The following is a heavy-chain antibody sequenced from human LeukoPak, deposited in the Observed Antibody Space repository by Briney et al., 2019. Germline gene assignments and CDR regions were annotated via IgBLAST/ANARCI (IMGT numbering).Heavy chain of an antibody. V-gene: IGHV4-39*01. D-gene: IGHD2-15*01. CDR2: IDYSGST. J-gene: IGHJ4*02. CDR3: ANLPPLPPVRYCSGGSCYSQDHFDH. Sequence: SETLSLTCTVSGGSIRSSSYYWGWIRQPPGKGLEWIGSIDYSGSTYYNPSLKSRFTISVDTSNNQFSLKLSSVTTAASAVYYRANLPPLPPVRYCSGGSCYSQDHFDHWGQGTLVTVSS. CDR1: GGSIRSSSYY.